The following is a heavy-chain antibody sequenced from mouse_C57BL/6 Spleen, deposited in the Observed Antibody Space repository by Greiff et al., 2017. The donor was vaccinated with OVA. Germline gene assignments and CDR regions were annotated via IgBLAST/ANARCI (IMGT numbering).Heavy chain of an antibody. D-gene: IGHD1-1*01. CDR2: ISYDGSN. CDR3: ARRYYGSYWYFDV. Sequence: EVKLMESGPGLVKPSQSLSLTCSVTGYSITSGYYWNWIRQFPGNKLEWMGYISYDGSNNYNPSLKNRISITRDTSKNQFFLKLNSVTTEDTATYYCARRYYGSYWYFDVWGTGTTVTVSS. J-gene: IGHJ1*03. V-gene: IGHV3-6*01. CDR1: GYSITSGYY.